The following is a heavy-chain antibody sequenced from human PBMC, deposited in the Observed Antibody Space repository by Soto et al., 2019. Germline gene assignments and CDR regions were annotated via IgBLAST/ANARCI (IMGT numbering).Heavy chain of an antibody. D-gene: IGHD2-15*01. J-gene: IGHJ4*02. CDR2: ISAHNGHT. CDR1: GYTFPSYG. V-gene: IGHV1-18*01. Sequence: QVHLVQSGAEVKKPGASVKVSCKASGYTFPSYGISWIRQAPGQGLVWMGWISAHNGHTKYTQNFQGRVTMTTDISTCTAHTELRGLRSDDTAVYYCARDGGSWPDSWGQGTLVTVSS. CDR3: ARDGGSWPDS.